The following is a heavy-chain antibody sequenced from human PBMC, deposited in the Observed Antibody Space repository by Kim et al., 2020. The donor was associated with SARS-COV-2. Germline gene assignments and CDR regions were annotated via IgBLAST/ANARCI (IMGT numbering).Heavy chain of an antibody. J-gene: IGHJ4*02. D-gene: IGHD3-22*01. CDR3: AKAGGSGYYNVFDY. Sequence: AEPVTGRYTITRDNSRNTVYLQLKSLTDDDTAVYYCAKAGGSGYYNVFDYWGQGTLVTVSS. V-gene: IGHV3-23*01.